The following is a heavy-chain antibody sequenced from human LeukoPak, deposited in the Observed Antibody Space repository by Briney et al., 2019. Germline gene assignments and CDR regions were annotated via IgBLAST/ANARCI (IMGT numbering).Heavy chain of an antibody. D-gene: IGHD1-26*01. J-gene: IGHJ4*02. CDR3: ARHQQGVGAIIDY. Sequence: SETLSLTCTVSGGSISSSIYYWGWIRQPPGKGLEWIGSIYYSGSTYYNPSLKSRVTISVDTSKNQFSLKLSSVTAADTAVYYCARHQQGVGAIIDYWGQGTLVTVSS. V-gene: IGHV4-39*01. CDR1: GGSISSSIYY. CDR2: IYYSGST.